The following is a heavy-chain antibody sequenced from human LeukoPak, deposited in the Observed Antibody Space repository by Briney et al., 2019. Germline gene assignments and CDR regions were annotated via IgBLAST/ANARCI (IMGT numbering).Heavy chain of an antibody. CDR3: AREKY. CDR2: IYSGGST. J-gene: IGHJ4*02. CDR1: GLTFSSYA. V-gene: IGHV3-53*01. Sequence: GGSLRLSCAASGLTFSSYAMSWVRQAPGKGLEWVSVIYSGGSTYYADSVKGRFTISRDNSKNTLYLQMNSLRAEDTAVYYCAREKYWGQGTLVTVSS.